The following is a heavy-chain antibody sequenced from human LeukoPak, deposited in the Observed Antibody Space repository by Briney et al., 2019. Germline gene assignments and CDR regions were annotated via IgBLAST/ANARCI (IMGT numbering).Heavy chain of an antibody. CDR2: IYYSGST. Sequence: SETLSLTCAVYGGSFSGYYWSWIRQPPGKGLEWIGYIYYSGSTNYNPSLKSRVTISVDTSKNQFSLKLSSVTAADTAVYYCARGYGPGAFDIWGQGTMVTVSS. CDR1: GGSFSGYY. V-gene: IGHV4-59*01. CDR3: ARGYGPGAFDI. J-gene: IGHJ3*02. D-gene: IGHD3-16*01.